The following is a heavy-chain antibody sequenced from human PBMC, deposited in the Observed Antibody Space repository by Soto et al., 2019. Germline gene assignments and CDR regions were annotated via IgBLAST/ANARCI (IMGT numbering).Heavy chain of an antibody. V-gene: IGHV2-5*02. CDR1: GFSLSTSEVA. Sequence: SVPTLVNPTQTLTLTCTFSGFSLSTSEVAVGWIRQPPGEALEWLALIYWDDDKRYNPSLENRLTIAKYTSQNQVVLRMTNMAPVDTATYYCAHRTQAAAGFPYWGQGTLVTVSS. CDR3: AHRTQAAAGFPY. D-gene: IGHD6-13*01. CDR2: IYWDDDK. J-gene: IGHJ4*02.